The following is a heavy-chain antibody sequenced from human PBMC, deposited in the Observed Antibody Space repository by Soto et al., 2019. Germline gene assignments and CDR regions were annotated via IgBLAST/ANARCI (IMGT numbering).Heavy chain of an antibody. CDR2: IYHSGST. V-gene: IGHV4-4*02. D-gene: IGHD4-17*01. CDR3: ASSCKLTVTMYY. Sequence: SETLSLTCAVSSGSISSSNWWSWVRQPPGKGLEWIGEIYHSGSTNYNPSLKSRVTISVDKSKNQFSLKLSSVTAADTAVYYCASSCKLTVTMYYWGQGTLVTVSS. CDR1: SGSISSSNW. J-gene: IGHJ4*02.